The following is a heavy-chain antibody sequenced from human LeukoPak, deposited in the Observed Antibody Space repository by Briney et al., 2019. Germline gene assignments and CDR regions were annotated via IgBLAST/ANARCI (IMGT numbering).Heavy chain of an antibody. J-gene: IGHJ4*02. V-gene: IGHV4-34*01. Sequence: SETLSLTCVVTGGSFSGYYWSWIRQPPGKGLGWIGEIDQSGTTNYNASLKSRVSISIDTSKKQFSLTLTSMTAADTAVYYCARVPHYYFGYGYFDTWGQGTRVTVSS. CDR2: IDQSGTT. CDR1: GGSFSGYY. D-gene: IGHD3-10*01. CDR3: ARVPHYYFGYGYFDT.